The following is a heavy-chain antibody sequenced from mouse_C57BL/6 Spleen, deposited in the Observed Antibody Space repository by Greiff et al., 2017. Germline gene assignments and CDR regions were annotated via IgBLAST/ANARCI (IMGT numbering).Heavy chain of an antibody. Sequence: EVKLMESGGGLVKPGGSLKLSCAASGFTFSSYAMSWVRQTPEKRLEWVATISDGGSYTYYPDNVKGRFTISRDNAKNNLYLQMSHLKSEDTAMYYCARAESNYGEDYWGQGTTLTVSS. CDR3: ARAESNYGEDY. D-gene: IGHD2-5*01. J-gene: IGHJ2*01. V-gene: IGHV5-4*03. CDR2: ISDGGSYT. CDR1: GFTFSSYA.